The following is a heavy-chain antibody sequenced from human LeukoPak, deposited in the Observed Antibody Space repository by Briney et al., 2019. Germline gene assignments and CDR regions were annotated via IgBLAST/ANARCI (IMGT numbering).Heavy chain of an antibody. CDR2: IYYSGST. Sequence: SETLSLTCTVSGGSISSYYWSWIRQPPGKGLEWIGYIYYSGSTYYNPSLKSRVTISVDTSKNQFSLKLSSVTAADTAVYYCARDRAVLSSSWPGDGHYYYGMDVWGQGTTVTVSS. CDR3: ARDRAVLSSSWPGDGHYYYGMDV. D-gene: IGHD6-13*01. J-gene: IGHJ6*02. CDR1: GGSISSYY. V-gene: IGHV4-59*12.